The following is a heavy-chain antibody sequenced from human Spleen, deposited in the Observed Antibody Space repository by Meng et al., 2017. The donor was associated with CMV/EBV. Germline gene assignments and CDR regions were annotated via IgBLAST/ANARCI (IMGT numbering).Heavy chain of an antibody. CDR2: INTSGTST. D-gene: IGHD3-3*01. CDR3: ARSIPIFMVVPRAAWFDP. Sequence: YTFTSYCMHWVRQAPGEGHECMGIINTSGTSTSYAQKFQGTVTIARDTSPSTVYLRLSSLGSKDVAVYYCARSIPIFMVVPRAAWFDPWGQGTLVTVSS. CDR1: YTFTSYC. J-gene: IGHJ5*02. V-gene: IGHV1-46*01.